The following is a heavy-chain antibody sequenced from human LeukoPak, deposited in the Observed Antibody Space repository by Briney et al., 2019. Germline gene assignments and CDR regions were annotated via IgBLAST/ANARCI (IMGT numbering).Heavy chain of an antibody. Sequence: SETLSLTCAVSGVSISSGDYSWSWFRQPPGKGLEWIGYIYHTGTTYYNPSLKGRGTISLDRSKNQFSLKLTSVTAADTAVYYCAGDFGSGSYRFDYWGQGTLVTVSS. J-gene: IGHJ4*02. CDR1: GVSISSGDYS. D-gene: IGHD3-10*01. CDR2: IYHTGTT. CDR3: AGDFGSGSYRFDY. V-gene: IGHV4-30-2*01.